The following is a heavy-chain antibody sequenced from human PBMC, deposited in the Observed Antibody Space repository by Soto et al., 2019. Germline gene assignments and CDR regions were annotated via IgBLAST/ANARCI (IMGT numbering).Heavy chain of an antibody. CDR1: GFTFSSYA. Sequence: GGSLRLSCAASGFTFSSYAMSWVRQAPGKGLEWVSAISGSGGSTYYADSVKGRFTISRDNSKNTLYLQMNSLRAEDTAVYYCAKAKGLLWFGELLYWGQGTLVTVSS. V-gene: IGHV3-23*01. J-gene: IGHJ4*02. D-gene: IGHD3-10*01. CDR2: ISGSGGST. CDR3: AKAKGLLWFGELLY.